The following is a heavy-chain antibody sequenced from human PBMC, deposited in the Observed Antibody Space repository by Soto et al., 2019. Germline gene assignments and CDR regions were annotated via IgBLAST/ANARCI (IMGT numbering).Heavy chain of an antibody. CDR2: ISYDGSNK. CDR3: ARDPNPAAAAYYYHFGMDV. CDR1: GFTFSSYA. D-gene: IGHD6-13*01. V-gene: IGHV3-30-3*01. Sequence: GGSLRLSCAASGFTFSSYAMHWVRQAPGKGLEWVAVISYDGSNKYYADSVKGRFTISRDNSKNTLYLQMNSLRAEDTAVYYCARDPNPAAAAYYYHFGMDVWGQGTTVTVSS. J-gene: IGHJ6*02.